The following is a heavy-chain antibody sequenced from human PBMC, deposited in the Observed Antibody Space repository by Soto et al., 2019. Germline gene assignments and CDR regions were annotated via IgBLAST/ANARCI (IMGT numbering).Heavy chain of an antibody. CDR3: ASRHSSPYFEY. V-gene: IGHV4-34*01. Sequence: PSETLSLTCAVYGGSFSGYYWSWIRQPPGKGLEWIGEINHSGSTNYNPSLKSRVTISVDTSKNQFSLKLSSVTAADTAVYYCASRHSSPYFEYWGQGTLVTVSS. CDR1: GGSFSGYY. CDR2: INHSGST. J-gene: IGHJ4*02. D-gene: IGHD6-13*01.